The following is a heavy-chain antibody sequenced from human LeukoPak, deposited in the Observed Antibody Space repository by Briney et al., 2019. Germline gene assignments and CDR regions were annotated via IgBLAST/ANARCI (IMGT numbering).Heavy chain of an antibody. CDR3: ARDVGATPGYFDY. CDR2: IYNSGST. J-gene: IGHJ4*02. D-gene: IGHD1-26*01. V-gene: IGHV4-61*01. Sequence: SETLSLTCTVSGGSISSSSYCWGWIRQPPGKGLEWIGYIYNSGSTNYNPSLKSRVTISVDTSKNQFSLKLSSVTAADTAVYYCARDVGATPGYFDYWGQGTLVTVSS. CDR1: GGSISSSSYC.